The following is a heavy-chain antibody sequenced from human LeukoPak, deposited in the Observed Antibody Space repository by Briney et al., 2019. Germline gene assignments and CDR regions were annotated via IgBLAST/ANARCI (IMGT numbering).Heavy chain of an antibody. Sequence: GGSLRLSCAASGFSFSSVAMSWVRQAPGKGLEWLSLISGSGGGPYYADSVRGRFTISRDTSRNTLYLQMNSLRAEDTAVYYCAKDRDGWSSGYDAFDYWGQGTPVTVSS. CDR3: AKDRDGWSSGYDAFDY. CDR1: GFSFSSVA. V-gene: IGHV3-23*01. J-gene: IGHJ4*02. D-gene: IGHD5-12*01. CDR2: ISGSGGGP.